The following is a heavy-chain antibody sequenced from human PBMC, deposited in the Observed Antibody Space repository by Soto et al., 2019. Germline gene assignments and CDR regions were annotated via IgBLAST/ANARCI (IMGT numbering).Heavy chain of an antibody. CDR1: GFTFSSYW. CDR3: ARVVGNYDYFDY. D-gene: IGHD1-7*01. CDR2: INSDGSST. Sequence: EVQLVESGGGLVQPGGSLRLSCAASGFTFSSYWMHWVRQAPGKGLVWVSRINSDGSSTSYADSVKGRFTISRDNAKKTLYLQMNSLRAEDTAVYYCARVVGNYDYFDYWGQGTLVTVSS. V-gene: IGHV3-74*01. J-gene: IGHJ4*02.